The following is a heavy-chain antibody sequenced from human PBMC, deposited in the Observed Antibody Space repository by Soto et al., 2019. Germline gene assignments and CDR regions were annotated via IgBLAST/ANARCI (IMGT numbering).Heavy chain of an antibody. V-gene: IGHV4-34*01. CDR2: INHSGST. Sequence: QVQLQQWGAGLLKPSETLSLTCAVYGGSFSGYYWSWIRQPPGKGLEWIGEINHSGSTNYNPSLKSRVTISVDTSKNQFSLKLSSVTAADTAVYYCATRTYYYGSGSYPFDYWGQGTLVTVSS. D-gene: IGHD3-10*01. J-gene: IGHJ4*02. CDR1: GGSFSGYY. CDR3: ATRTYYYGSGSYPFDY.